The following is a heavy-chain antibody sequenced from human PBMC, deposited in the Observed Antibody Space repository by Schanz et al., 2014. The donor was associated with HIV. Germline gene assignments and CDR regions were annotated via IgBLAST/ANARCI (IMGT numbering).Heavy chain of an antibody. CDR2: FDLEHGET. V-gene: IGHV1-24*01. Sequence: LVQSGAEVKRPGASVKVSCKVSGYTLRELSVHWVRQAPGKGLEWMGGFDLEHGETIYAQKFRGRVPMSEDISADTAYMDLSSLRSEDTAVYFCATGGTMGYFESWGQGTLVTVSS. CDR1: GYTLRELS. D-gene: IGHD1-7*01. CDR3: ATGGTMGYFES. J-gene: IGHJ4*02.